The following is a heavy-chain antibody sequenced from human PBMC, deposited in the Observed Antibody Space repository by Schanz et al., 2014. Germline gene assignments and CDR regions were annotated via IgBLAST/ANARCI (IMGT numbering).Heavy chain of an antibody. J-gene: IGHJ4*02. CDR2: IIPVLNIA. Sequence: QLQLVQSGAEVKKPGSSVKVSCKLSGGTFSSYTISWMRQAPGQGLEWMGKIIPVLNIASYAQRFQGRISITANSTTNTAYMELSSLTSESAAVQYCARGYGNSPADYWGQGTLVNVSS. V-gene: IGHV1-69*02. CDR3: ARGYGNSPADY. D-gene: IGHD4-17*01. CDR1: GGTFSSYT.